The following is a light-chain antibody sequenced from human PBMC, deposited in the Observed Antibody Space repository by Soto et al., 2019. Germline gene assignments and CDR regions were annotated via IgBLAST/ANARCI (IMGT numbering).Light chain of an antibody. CDR2: GNN. CDR1: SSNIGAGYD. J-gene: IGLJ3*02. V-gene: IGLV1-40*01. CDR3: QSYDSSLSGWV. Sequence: QAVVTQPPSVSGAPGQRVTISCTESSSNIGAGYDVHWYQQLPGTAPKLLIYGNNNRPSGVPDRFSGSKSGTSASLAITGLQAEDEADYYCQSYDSSLSGWVFGGGTKVTVL.